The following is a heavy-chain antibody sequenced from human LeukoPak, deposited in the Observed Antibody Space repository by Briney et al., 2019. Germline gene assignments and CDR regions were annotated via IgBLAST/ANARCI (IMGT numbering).Heavy chain of an antibody. Sequence: GGSLRLSCAASGFTFSSYWMSWVRQAPGKGLECVANIKQDGSEKYYEDSVKGRFTISRDNAKNSLYLQMNSLRAEDTAVYYCAREQTPKYGYYFDYWGQGTLVTVSS. V-gene: IGHV3-7*01. D-gene: IGHD4-17*01. CDR3: AREQTPKYGYYFDY. J-gene: IGHJ4*02. CDR1: GFTFSSYW. CDR2: IKQDGSEK.